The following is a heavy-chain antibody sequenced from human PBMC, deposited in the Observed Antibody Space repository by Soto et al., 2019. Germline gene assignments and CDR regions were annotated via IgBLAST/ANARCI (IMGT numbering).Heavy chain of an antibody. CDR1: GGSISSGDYY. CDR3: ARADSGYSLGGDYYGMDV. J-gene: IGHJ6*02. CDR2: IYYSGST. D-gene: IGHD5-12*01. V-gene: IGHV4-30-4*01. Sequence: SETLSLTCTVSGGSISSGDYYWSWIRQPPGKGLEWIGYIYYSGSTYYNPSLKGRVTISVDTSKNQFSLKLSSVTAADTAVYYCARADSGYSLGGDYYGMDVWGQGTTVTVSS.